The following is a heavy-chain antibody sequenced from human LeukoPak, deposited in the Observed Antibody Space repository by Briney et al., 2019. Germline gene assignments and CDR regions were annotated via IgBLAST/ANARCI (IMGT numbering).Heavy chain of an antibody. CDR1: GLIVSSNY. CDR2: IYSAGSI. J-gene: IGHJ4*02. CDR3: AKDPAYYYGSGRPFDY. Sequence: PGGSLRLSCVASGLIVSSNYMTWVRQAPGKGLEWVSIIYSAGSIDYADSVKGRFTISRDNSKNTLYLQMNSLRAEDTAVYYCAKDPAYYYGSGRPFDYWGQGTLITVSS. V-gene: IGHV3-53*01. D-gene: IGHD3-10*01.